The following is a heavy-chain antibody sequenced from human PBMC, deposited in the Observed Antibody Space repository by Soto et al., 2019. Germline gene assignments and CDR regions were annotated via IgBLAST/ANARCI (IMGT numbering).Heavy chain of an antibody. V-gene: IGHV4-61*01. D-gene: IGHD3-9*01. Sequence: SETLSLTCTVSGASVSSGYYYWSWIRQPPGKGLEWIAYIDYSGSTNYSPALKRRVTISLNTSNNRFSLKLSSVTAAATAVYYCARIDHKEGGLLRNCYYGVGVWGQGATVTVSS. CDR1: GASVSSGYYY. CDR2: IDYSGST. J-gene: IGHJ6*02. CDR3: ARIDHKEGGLLRNCYYGVGV.